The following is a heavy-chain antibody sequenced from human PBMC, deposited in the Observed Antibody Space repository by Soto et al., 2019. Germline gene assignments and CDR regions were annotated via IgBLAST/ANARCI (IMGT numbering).Heavy chain of an antibody. CDR3: AKEHTPGGIPAAIGCFDP. D-gene: IGHD2-2*02. Sequence: LRLSCAASGFTFSSYAMSWVRQAPGKGLEWVSAISGSGGSTYYADSVKGRFTISRDNSKNTLYLQMNSLRAEDTAVYYCAKEHTPGGIPAAIGCFDPWGQGTLVTVSS. CDR1: GFTFSSYA. J-gene: IGHJ5*02. CDR2: ISGSGGST. V-gene: IGHV3-23*01.